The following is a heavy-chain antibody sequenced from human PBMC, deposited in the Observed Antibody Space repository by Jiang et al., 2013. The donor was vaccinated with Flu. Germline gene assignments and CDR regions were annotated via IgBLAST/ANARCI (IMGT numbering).Heavy chain of an antibody. Sequence: VQLVESGGGLIQPGGSLRLSCAASGFMVSNNYMSWVRQAPGEGLEWVSVIYSDGSTYYADSVKGRFTISRDNSKNTLYLQMNSLRVEDTAVYYCARDRAMVTPRWYFGLWGPWPPWSLSPQ. D-gene: IGHD4-23*01. J-gene: IGHJ2*01. CDR3: ARDRAMVTPRWYFGL. CDR1: GFMVSNNY. CDR2: IYSDGST. V-gene: IGHV3-53*01.